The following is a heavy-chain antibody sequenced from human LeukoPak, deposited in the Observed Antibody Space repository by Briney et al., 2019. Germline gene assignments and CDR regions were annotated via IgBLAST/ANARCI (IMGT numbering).Heavy chain of an antibody. Sequence: PGGSLRLSCAASGFTFSSYAMSWVRQAPGKGLEWVSALSGGGGTTYYADSVKGRFTISRDNSKNTLYLQMNSLRAEDAAVYYCAKGIGSGSYYPGDYWGQGTLVTVSS. CDR1: GFTFSSYA. CDR3: AKGIGSGSYYPGDY. V-gene: IGHV3-23*01. CDR2: LSGGGGTT. J-gene: IGHJ4*02. D-gene: IGHD3-10*01.